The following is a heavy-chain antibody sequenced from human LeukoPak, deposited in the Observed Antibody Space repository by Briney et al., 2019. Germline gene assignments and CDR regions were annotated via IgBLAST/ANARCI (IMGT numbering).Heavy chain of an antibody. V-gene: IGHV1-58*02. CDR3: AAGRYFDLVDY. D-gene: IGHD3-9*01. J-gene: IGHJ4*02. CDR2: IVVGSGNT. Sequence: ASVKASCKASVFTFSNSAMQWVRQARGQRLEWMGWIVVGSGNTNYAQKFQERVAITRDMSTSTAYMELSSLRSEDTAVYYCAAGRYFDLVDYWGQGTLVTVSS. CDR1: VFTFSNSA.